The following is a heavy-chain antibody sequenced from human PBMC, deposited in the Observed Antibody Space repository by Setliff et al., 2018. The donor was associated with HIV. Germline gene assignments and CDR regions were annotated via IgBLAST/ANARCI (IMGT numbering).Heavy chain of an antibody. J-gene: IGHJ4*02. CDR2: ISADNGHT. Sequence: GASVKVSCKASGYTFTSYGITWVRQAPGQGLEWIGWISADNGHTKYAQKFQGRVTITADESTSTAYMELSSLRSEDTAVYYCASGMEYSSSSGLDYWGQGTLVTVSS. V-gene: IGHV1-18*01. CDR1: GYTFTSYG. D-gene: IGHD6-6*01. CDR3: ASGMEYSSSSGLDY.